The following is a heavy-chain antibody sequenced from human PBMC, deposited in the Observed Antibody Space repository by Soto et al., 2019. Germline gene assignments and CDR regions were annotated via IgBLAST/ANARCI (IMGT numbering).Heavy chain of an antibody. CDR1: GFTFSGFD. D-gene: IGHD2-15*01. CDR3: ARGQEVGAHFFDS. CDR2: IGTAGDT. J-gene: IGHJ4*02. Sequence: GGSLRLSCEASGFTFSGFDMHWVRQPTGKGLEWVSTIGTAGDTYYAVSVKGRFTISRGNAKNSLSLQMNSLRAGDTAVYFCARGQEVGAHFFDSWGQGTQVTVSS. V-gene: IGHV3-13*01.